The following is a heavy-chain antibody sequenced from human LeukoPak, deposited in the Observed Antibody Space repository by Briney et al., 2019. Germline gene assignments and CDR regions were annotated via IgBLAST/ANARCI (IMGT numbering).Heavy chain of an antibody. CDR3: ARAQDGDYVSTNFDY. J-gene: IGHJ4*02. CDR2: ISYDGSNR. D-gene: IGHD4-17*01. CDR1: GFTFSSYA. Sequence: PGGSLRLSCAASGFTFSSYAMHWVRQAPGKGLEWVAVISYDGSNRYYADSVKGRFTISRDNSKNTLFLQMNSLRAEDTAVYYCARAQDGDYVSTNFDYWGQGTLVTVSS. V-gene: IGHV3-30-3*01.